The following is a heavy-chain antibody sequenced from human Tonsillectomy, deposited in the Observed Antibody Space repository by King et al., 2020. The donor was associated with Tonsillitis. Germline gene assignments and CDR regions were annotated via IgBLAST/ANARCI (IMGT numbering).Heavy chain of an antibody. CDR2: INPGDSDT. J-gene: IGHJ4*02. V-gene: IGHV5-51*01. CDR3: ARQSVGDIDF. CDR1: GYTFDIFW. Sequence: QLVQSGPEVKKPGESLKISCQGSGYTFDIFWIAWVRQLPGRGLEWLGHINPGDSDTNYSPSFKGQVTISVDRSISAVYLQLSSLKASDTATYYCARQSVGDIDFWGQGTLVTVSS. D-gene: IGHD2-21*02.